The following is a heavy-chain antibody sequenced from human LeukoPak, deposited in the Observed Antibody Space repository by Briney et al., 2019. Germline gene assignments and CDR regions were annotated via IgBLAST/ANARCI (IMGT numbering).Heavy chain of an antibody. D-gene: IGHD3-9*01. V-gene: IGHV1-18*01. CDR1: GYTFTSYG. Sequence: ASVKVSCKASGYTFTSYGISWVRQSPGQGLEWMGWISVYNGKTNYAHKFQGRVTMTTDISTSTAYMELRSLRSDDTAVYYCARGFQYYNILTGFSNYWYFDLWGRGTLVTVSS. J-gene: IGHJ2*01. CDR3: ARGFQYYNILTGFSNYWYFDL. CDR2: ISVYNGKT.